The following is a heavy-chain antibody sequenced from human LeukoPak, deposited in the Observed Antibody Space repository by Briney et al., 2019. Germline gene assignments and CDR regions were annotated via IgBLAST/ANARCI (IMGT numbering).Heavy chain of an antibody. J-gene: IGHJ6*02. V-gene: IGHV3-23*01. CDR2: ISGSGGST. Sequence: GGSLRLSCAASGFTFSSYAMSWVRQAPGKGLEWVSAISGSGGSTYYADSVKGRFTISRDNSKNTLYLQMNSLRAEDTAVYYCANIPLYGDAVEYYYGMDVWGQGTTVTVSS. CDR1: GFTFSSYA. D-gene: IGHD4-17*01. CDR3: ANIPLYGDAVEYYYGMDV.